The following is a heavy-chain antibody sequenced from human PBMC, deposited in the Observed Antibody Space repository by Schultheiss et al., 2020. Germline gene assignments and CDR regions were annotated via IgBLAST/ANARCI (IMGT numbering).Heavy chain of an antibody. Sequence: SETLSLTCTVSDGSISSGSYYWSWIRQHSGKGLEWIGYIYYSGSTYYNPSLKSRVTISVDTSKNQFSLKLSSVTAADTAVYYCARVEGGVVVITKYWYFDLWGRGTLVTVSS. CDR2: IYYSGST. CDR3: ARVEGGVVVITKYWYFDL. CDR1: DGSISSGSYY. V-gene: IGHV4-31*03. J-gene: IGHJ2*01. D-gene: IGHD3-22*01.